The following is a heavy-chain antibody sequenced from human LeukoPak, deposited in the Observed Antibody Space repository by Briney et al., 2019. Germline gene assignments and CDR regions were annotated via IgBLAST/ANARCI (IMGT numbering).Heavy chain of an antibody. Sequence: GGSLRLSCAASGFTFSSYAMSWIRQAPGKGLEWVSAISGSGGSTYYADSVKGRFTISRDDSKHTLCLQMNSLRSEDTAVYYCAKDLGVGGSYRPAFFDYWGQGTLVTVSS. D-gene: IGHD1-26*01. CDR1: GFTFSSYA. V-gene: IGHV3-23*01. CDR2: ISGSGGST. J-gene: IGHJ4*02. CDR3: AKDLGVGGSYRPAFFDY.